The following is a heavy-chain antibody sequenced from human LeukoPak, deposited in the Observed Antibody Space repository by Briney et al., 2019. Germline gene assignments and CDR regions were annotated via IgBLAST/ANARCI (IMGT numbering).Heavy chain of an antibody. J-gene: IGHJ4*02. CDR1: GFTFSRFG. V-gene: IGHV3-74*01. Sequence: PGGSLRLSCAASGFTFSRFGMHWVRQAPGKGLVWVSRINSDGSSTTYADSVKGRSTISRDNAKNTLYLQMNSLRAEDTGVYYCARLSQQSYAWVGDWGQGTLVTVSS. D-gene: IGHD2-2*01. CDR2: INSDGSST. CDR3: ARLSQQSYAWVGD.